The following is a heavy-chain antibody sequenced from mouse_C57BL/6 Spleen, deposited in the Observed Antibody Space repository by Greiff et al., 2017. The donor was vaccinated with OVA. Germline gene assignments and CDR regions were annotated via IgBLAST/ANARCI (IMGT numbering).Heavy chain of an antibody. Sequence: VKLQQSGPELVKPGASVKMSCKASGYTFTDYNMHWVKQSHGKSLEWIGYINPNNGGTSYNQKFKGKATLTVNKSSSTAYMELRSLTSEDSAVYYGARRGGSSYVVDCWGQGTTLTVSS. CDR3: ARRGGSSYVVDC. J-gene: IGHJ2*01. CDR2: INPNNGGT. CDR1: GYTFTDYN. D-gene: IGHD1-1*01. V-gene: IGHV1-22*01.